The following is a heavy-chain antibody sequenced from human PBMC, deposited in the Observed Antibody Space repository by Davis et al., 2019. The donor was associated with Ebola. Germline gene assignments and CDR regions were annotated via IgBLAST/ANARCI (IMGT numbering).Heavy chain of an antibody. V-gene: IGHV3-30*18. CDR2: ISSDGSNK. CDR3: AKEGWQQMTFFEY. D-gene: IGHD5-24*01. Sequence: PGGSLRLSCAASGFTFSSYAVHWVRQAPGKGLEWVALISSDGSNKYYADSVKGRFSISRDNSKHSVYLEMNSLRPEDTAVYYCAKEGWQQMTFFEYWGQGTLVTVSS. J-gene: IGHJ4*02. CDR1: GFTFSSYA.